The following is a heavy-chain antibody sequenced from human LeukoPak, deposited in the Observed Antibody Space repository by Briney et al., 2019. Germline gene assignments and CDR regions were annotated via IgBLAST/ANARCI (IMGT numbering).Heavy chain of an antibody. CDR2: ISSSSSTI. V-gene: IGHV3-48*04. D-gene: IGHD3-22*01. J-gene: IGHJ4*02. CDR3: ARSGSSGYYYFDY. CDR1: GFTFSSYS. Sequence: PGGSLRLSCAASGFTFSSYSMNWVRQAPGKGLEWVSYISSSSSTIYYADSVKGRFTISRDNAKNSLYLQMNSLRAEDTAVYYCARSGSSGYYYFDYWGQGTLVTVSS.